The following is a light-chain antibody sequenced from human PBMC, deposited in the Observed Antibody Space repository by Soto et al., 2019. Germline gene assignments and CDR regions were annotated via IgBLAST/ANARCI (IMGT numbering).Light chain of an antibody. V-gene: IGKV3-20*01. Sequence: EIVLTQSPGTLSSSPGEGVTLSCRASETIRSNYLAWYQKKPGQAPRLLIFGASTRATGIPDKFSGSGSGTGFTLTISSLEPEDVAEYYCQQYGSSPPDTFGPGT. CDR1: ETIRSNY. CDR2: GAS. J-gene: IGKJ3*01. CDR3: QQYGSSPPDT.